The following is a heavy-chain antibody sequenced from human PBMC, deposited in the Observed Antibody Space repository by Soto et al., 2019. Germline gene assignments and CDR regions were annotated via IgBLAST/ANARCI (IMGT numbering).Heavy chain of an antibody. J-gene: IGHJ6*03. CDR1: GGSISSYY. V-gene: IGHV4-59*01. CDR3: ARSPRVYSSSSVTYYYYYMDV. CDR2: IYYSGST. D-gene: IGHD6-13*01. Sequence: TEILSLTCTVSGGSISSYYWRWIRQPPGKGLEWIGYIYYSGSTNYNPSLKSRVTISVDTSKNQFSLKLSSVTAADTAVYYCARSPRVYSSSSVTYYYYYMDVWGKGTTVTVSS.